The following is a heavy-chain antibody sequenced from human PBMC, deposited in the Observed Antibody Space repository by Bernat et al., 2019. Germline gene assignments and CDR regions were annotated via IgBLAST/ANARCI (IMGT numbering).Heavy chain of an antibody. CDR2: IVVGSGNT. J-gene: IGHJ4*02. D-gene: IGHD1-26*01. V-gene: IGHV1-58*01. CDR1: GFTFTSSA. CDR3: AAVGVGANPFIFDY. Sequence: QMQLVQSGPEVKKPGTSVKVSCKASGFTFTSSAVQWVRQARGQRLEWIGWIVVGSGNTNYAQKFQERVTITRDMSTSTAYMELSSLRSEDTAVYHCAAVGVGANPFIFDYWGQGTLVTVSS.